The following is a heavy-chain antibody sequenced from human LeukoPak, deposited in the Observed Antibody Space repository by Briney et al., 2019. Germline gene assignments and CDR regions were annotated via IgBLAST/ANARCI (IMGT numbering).Heavy chain of an antibody. CDR2: IGTAGEI. V-gene: IGHV3-13*01. Sequence: WGSLRLSCAASGFTFRSYDMHWVRQATGKCLEWVSGIGTAGEIYYPGSVKGRFTISRENAKNSLYLQMNSLRAGDTAVYYCARAAYSSTWYSRYFDLWGRGTLVTVSS. D-gene: IGHD6-13*01. CDR1: GFTFRSYD. J-gene: IGHJ2*01. CDR3: ARAAYSSTWYSRYFDL.